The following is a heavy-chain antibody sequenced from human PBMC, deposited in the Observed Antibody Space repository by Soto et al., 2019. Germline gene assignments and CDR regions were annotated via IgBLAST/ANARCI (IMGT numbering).Heavy chain of an antibody. V-gene: IGHV3-23*01. Sequence: PGGSLRLSCAASGFTFSSYAMSWDRQAPGKGLEWVSAISGSGGSTYYADSVKGRFTISRDNSKNTLYLQMNSLRAEDTAVYYCAKGDYGDLIYFDYWGQGTLVTVSS. CDR2: ISGSGGST. D-gene: IGHD4-17*01. CDR3: AKGDYGDLIYFDY. J-gene: IGHJ4*02. CDR1: GFTFSSYA.